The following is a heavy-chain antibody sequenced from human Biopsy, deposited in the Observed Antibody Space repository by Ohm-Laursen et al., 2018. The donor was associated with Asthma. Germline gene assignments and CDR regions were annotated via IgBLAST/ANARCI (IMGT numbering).Heavy chain of an antibody. Sequence: SLRLSRAASGFTFGDYWMSWVRQVPGKGLEWVASIKHDGSEKNHVDSLKGRFTISRDNAKNSLYLQMNSLRAEDTAVYYCARTFHFWSPYHAEHYQLWGQGTLVTVSS. V-gene: IGHV3-7*01. D-gene: IGHD3-3*02. CDR2: IKHDGSEK. J-gene: IGHJ1*01. CDR1: GFTFGDYW. CDR3: ARTFHFWSPYHAEHYQL.